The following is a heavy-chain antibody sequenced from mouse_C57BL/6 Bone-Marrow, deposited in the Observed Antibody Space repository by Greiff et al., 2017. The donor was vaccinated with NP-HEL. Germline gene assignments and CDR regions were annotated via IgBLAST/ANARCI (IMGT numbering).Heavy chain of an antibody. V-gene: IGHV3-6*01. D-gene: IGHD1-1*01. Sequence: VQLQQSGPGLVKPSQSLSLTCSVTGYSITSGYYWNWIRQFPGNKLEWMGYISYDGSNNYNPSLKNRISITRDTSKNQFFLKLNSVTTEDTATYYCARALLTGGAYWGQGTLVTVSA. CDR3: ARALLTGGAY. J-gene: IGHJ3*01. CDR2: ISYDGSN. CDR1: GYSITSGYY.